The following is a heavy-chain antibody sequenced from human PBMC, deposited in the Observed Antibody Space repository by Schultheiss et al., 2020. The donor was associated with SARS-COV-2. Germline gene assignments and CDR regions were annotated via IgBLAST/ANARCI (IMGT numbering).Heavy chain of an antibody. CDR1: GFTFSSYA. J-gene: IGHJ3*02. Sequence: GGSLRLSCAASGFTFSSYAMSWVRQAPGKGLEWVSAISGSGGSTYYADSVKGRFTISRDNSKNTLYLQMNSLRAEDTAVYYCAKDLHRRNIVGAPYDAFDIWGQGTMVTVSS. CDR2: ISGSGGST. D-gene: IGHD1-26*01. V-gene: IGHV3-23*01. CDR3: AKDLHRRNIVGAPYDAFDI.